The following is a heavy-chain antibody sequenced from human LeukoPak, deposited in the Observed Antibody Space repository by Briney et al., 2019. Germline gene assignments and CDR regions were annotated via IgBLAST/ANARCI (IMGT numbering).Heavy chain of an antibody. J-gene: IGHJ4*02. CDR3: AKDASGYSYGPPDLFDY. Sequence: PGGSLRLSCAASGFSFSSYSMNWVRQAPGKGLEWVSFISTSSSYIYYADSVKGRFTISRDNSKNTLYLQMNSLRAEDTAVYYCAKDASGYSYGPPDLFDYWGQGTLVTVSS. CDR1: GFSFSSYS. CDR2: ISTSSSYI. D-gene: IGHD5-18*01. V-gene: IGHV3-21*01.